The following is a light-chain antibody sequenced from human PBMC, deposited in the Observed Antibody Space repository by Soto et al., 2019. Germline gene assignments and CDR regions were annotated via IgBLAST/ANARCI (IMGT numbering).Light chain of an antibody. CDR1: QGIRND. CDR3: LQEFNYPRT. J-gene: IGKJ1*01. CDR2: AAS. V-gene: IGKV1-6*01. Sequence: AIQMTQSPSSLSASVGDSITMTCRASQGIRNDLDWYQQKPGKAPKLLIYAASSLQSGVPSRFSGSGSGTDFTLTISSLQPEDFATYYCLQEFNYPRTFGQGTKVEIK.